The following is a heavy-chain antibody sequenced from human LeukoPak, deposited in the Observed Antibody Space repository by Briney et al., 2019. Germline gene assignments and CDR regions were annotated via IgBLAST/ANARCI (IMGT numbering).Heavy chain of an antibody. CDR1: GGSISSSSYY. Sequence: PSETLSLTXTVSGGSISSSSYYWGWIRQPPGKGLEWIGSIYYSGSTYYNPSLKSRVTISVDTSKNQFSLKLSSVTAADTAVYYCARYSLGSSGYYYGGFDAFDIWGQGTMVTVSS. CDR3: ARYSLGSSGYYYGGFDAFDI. CDR2: IYYSGST. V-gene: IGHV4-39*01. J-gene: IGHJ3*02. D-gene: IGHD3-22*01.